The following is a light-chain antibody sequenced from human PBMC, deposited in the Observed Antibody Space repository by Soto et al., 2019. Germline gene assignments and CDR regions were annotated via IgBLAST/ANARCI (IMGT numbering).Light chain of an antibody. J-gene: IGKJ4*01. V-gene: IGKV3-15*01. CDR2: DAS. CDR1: QSITGN. CDR3: QQYNNWPLT. Sequence: ETVMTQSPATLSVSPGERATLSCRASQSITGNLTWYQQKPGQAPRLLIYDASTRATGIPARFSGSGSGTEFTLTISSLQSEDFAVYYCQQYNNWPLTFGGGTKVDIK.